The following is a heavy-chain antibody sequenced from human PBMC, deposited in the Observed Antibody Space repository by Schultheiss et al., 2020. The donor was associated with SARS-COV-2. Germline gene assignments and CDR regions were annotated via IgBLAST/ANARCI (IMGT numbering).Heavy chain of an antibody. CDR2: IIPILGIA. J-gene: IGHJ4*02. D-gene: IGHD4-23*01. CDR3: ARDQRDYGGNSDFDY. V-gene: IGHV1-69*04. Sequence: SVKVSCKASGGTFSSYTISWVRQAPGQGLEWMGRIIPILGIANYAQKFQGRVTITADKSTSTAYMELSSLRSEDTAVYYCARDQRDYGGNSDFDYWGQGTLVTVSS. CDR1: GGTFSSYT.